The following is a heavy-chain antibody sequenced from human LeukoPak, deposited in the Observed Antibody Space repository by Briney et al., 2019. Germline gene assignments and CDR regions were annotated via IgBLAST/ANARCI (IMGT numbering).Heavy chain of an antibody. Sequence: ASVKVSCKASGYTFTGYYMHWVRQAPGQGLEWMGWINPNSGGTNYAQKFQGRVTMTRDTSISTAYMELSRLRSDDTAVYYCARVLAEYYYDSSGCFDYWAREPWSPSPQ. CDR3: ARVLAEYYYDSSGCFDY. D-gene: IGHD3-22*01. J-gene: IGHJ4*02. CDR2: INPNSGGT. CDR1: GYTFTGYY. V-gene: IGHV1-2*02.